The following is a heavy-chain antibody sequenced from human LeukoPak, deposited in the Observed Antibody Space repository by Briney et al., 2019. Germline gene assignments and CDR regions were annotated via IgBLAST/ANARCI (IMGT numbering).Heavy chain of an antibody. D-gene: IGHD3-10*01. CDR3: ASFDPDCYDSESYVGPNWFDP. CDR1: GLTFSNYW. Sequence: GGSLRLSCAASGLTFSNYWMSWVRQAPGKGLEWVANIKQDGSEKYYVDSVKGRFTISRDNAKNSLYLQMNSLRAEDTAVYYCASFDPDCYDSESYVGPNWFDPWGQGTLVTVSS. CDR2: IKQDGSEK. J-gene: IGHJ5*02. V-gene: IGHV3-7*01.